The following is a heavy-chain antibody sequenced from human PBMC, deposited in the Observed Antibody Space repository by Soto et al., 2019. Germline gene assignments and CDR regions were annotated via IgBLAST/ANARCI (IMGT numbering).Heavy chain of an antibody. V-gene: IGHV3-23*04. D-gene: IGHD3-16*02. CDR2: ISASDGRT. CDR1: GFTFSNYA. J-gene: IGHJ1*01. CDR3: AKDIGHFQE. Sequence: EVQLVESGGGLVKPGGSLRLSCAASGFTFSNYAMSWVRQAPGKGLEWVSGISASDGRTFYADSVKGRFTVSRDNSKNTLFLHMNSLVTEDTAVYYCAKDIGHFQEWGQGTQVTVSS.